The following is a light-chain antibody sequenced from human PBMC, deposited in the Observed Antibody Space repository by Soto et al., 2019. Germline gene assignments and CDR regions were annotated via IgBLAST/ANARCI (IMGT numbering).Light chain of an antibody. Sequence: QSALTQPASVSGSPGQSLTISCTGTSSDIGNGYDSVSWYQQHPGKPPKLIIYEVTNRPSGVSDRFSGSKSGNTASLTISGLLPEDEADYYCCSYTTSFAPDVFGTGTKVTVL. J-gene: IGLJ1*01. CDR3: CSYTTSFAPDV. CDR2: EVT. V-gene: IGLV2-14*01. CDR1: SSDIGNGYDS.